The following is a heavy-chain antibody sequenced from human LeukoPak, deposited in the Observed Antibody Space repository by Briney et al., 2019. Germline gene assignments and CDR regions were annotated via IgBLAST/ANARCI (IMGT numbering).Heavy chain of an antibody. Sequence: ASVKVSCKASGYTFSDFYIHWVRQAPGQGLEYVGWITPKSGDTYSPQRFQGRVTMTRDASISTAYMELSSLRSDDTAVYFCARVRLADERAWAYWGQGTLVTV. D-gene: IGHD3-3*02. CDR2: ITPKSGDT. CDR1: GYTFSDFY. V-gene: IGHV1-2*02. J-gene: IGHJ4*02. CDR3: ARVRLADERAWAY.